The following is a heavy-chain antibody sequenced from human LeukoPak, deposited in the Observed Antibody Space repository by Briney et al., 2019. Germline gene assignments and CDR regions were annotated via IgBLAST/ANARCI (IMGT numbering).Heavy chain of an antibody. Sequence: PSETLSLTCTVSGGSISSSSYYWGWIRQPPGTGLEWIGSIYYSGSTYYNPSLKSRVTISVDTSKNQFSLKLSSVTAADTAVYYCAVNYYDSSGYYPHFADQIDYWGQGTLVTVSS. J-gene: IGHJ4*02. V-gene: IGHV4-39*01. CDR3: AVNYYDSSGYYPHFADQIDY. CDR1: GGSISSSSYY. D-gene: IGHD3-22*01. CDR2: IYYSGST.